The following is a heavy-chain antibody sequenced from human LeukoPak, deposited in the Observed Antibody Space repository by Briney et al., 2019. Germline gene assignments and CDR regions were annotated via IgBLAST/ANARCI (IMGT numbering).Heavy chain of an antibody. CDR1: GGSISNGGYY. CDR2: IYYSGST. CDR3: ASEYSSSNWFDP. D-gene: IGHD6-6*01. Sequence: PSETLSLTCTVSGGSISNGGYYWSWIRQHPGKGLEWIGYIYYSGSTYYNPSLKSRVTISVDTSKNQFSLKLSSVTAADTAVYYCASEYSSSNWFDPWGQGTLVTVSS. V-gene: IGHV4-31*03. J-gene: IGHJ5*02.